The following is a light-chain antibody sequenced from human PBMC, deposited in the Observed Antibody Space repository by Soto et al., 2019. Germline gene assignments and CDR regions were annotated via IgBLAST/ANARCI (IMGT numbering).Light chain of an antibody. CDR2: DAS. Sequence: EIVQTQSPVTLSLSPGERSTLSCRASQSVRTYLAWYQVKPGQAPRLLIYDASRRASGVPARFSGSGSGTDFTLTISSLQPDDFATYYCQHYNSYSEACGQGTKGDIK. CDR3: QHYNSYSEA. CDR1: QSVRTY. V-gene: IGKV3-11*01. J-gene: IGKJ1*01.